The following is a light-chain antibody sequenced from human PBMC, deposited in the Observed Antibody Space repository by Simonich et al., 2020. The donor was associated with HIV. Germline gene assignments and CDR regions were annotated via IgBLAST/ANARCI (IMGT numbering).Light chain of an antibody. CDR3: QQYNNYPKT. CDR1: QSISSW. CDR2: KAS. J-gene: IGKJ1*01. V-gene: IGKV1-5*03. Sequence: DIQMTQSPSPLSASVGDRVTIPCRASQSISSWLAWYQQKPGKAPKLLIYKASSLESGVPSRFSGSGSGTEFTLTISSLQPDDFATYYCQQYNNYPKTFGQGTKVEIK.